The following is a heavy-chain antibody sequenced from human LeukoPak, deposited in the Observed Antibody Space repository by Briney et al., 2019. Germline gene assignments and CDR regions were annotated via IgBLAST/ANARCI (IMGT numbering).Heavy chain of an antibody. CDR1: GYSFTSYG. V-gene: IGHV1-18*01. CDR3: ARVGGYCSSTSCHDY. J-gene: IGHJ4*02. D-gene: IGHD2-2*01. CDR2: ISTYDGNA. Sequence: ASVKVSCKASGYSFTSYGITWVRQAPGQGLEWMGWISTYDGNANYAQKLQGRVTMTTDTSTITAYMELRSLRSDDTAVYYCARVGGYCSSTSCHDYWGQGTLVTVSS.